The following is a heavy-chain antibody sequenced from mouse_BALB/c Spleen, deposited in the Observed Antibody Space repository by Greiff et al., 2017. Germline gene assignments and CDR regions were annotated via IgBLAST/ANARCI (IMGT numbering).Heavy chain of an antibody. V-gene: IGHV1S137*01. CDR2: ISTYYGDA. CDR3: ARSVLPYAMDY. Sequence: VKLMESGAELVRPGVSVKISCKGSGYTFTDYAMHWVKQSHAKSLEWIGVISTYYGDASYNQKFKGKATMTVDKSSSTAYMELARLTSEDSAIYYCARSVLPYAMDYWGQGTSVTVSS. D-gene: IGHD1-1*01. CDR1: GYTFTDYA. J-gene: IGHJ4*01.